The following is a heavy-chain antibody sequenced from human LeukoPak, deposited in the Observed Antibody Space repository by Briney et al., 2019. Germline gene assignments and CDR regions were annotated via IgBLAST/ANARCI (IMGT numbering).Heavy chain of an antibody. CDR3: ARDHHYRNSGYYEILDY. CDR2: IGPHNGNT. J-gene: IGHJ4*02. V-gene: IGHV1-18*01. D-gene: IGHD3-22*01. Sequence: ASVTVSCKASGYTFNNYGVTWVRQAPGQGLEWMGWIGPHNGNTNYAQKLQGRVTMTTDTSMTTAYMELRSLTSDDTAVYYCARDHHYRNSGYYEILDYWGQGTLVTVSS. CDR1: GYTFNNYG.